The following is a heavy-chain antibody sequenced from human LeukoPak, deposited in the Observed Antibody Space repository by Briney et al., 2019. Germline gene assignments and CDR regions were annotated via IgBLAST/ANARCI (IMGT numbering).Heavy chain of an antibody. CDR2: ISANNGDT. CDR3: ARESHVTREDS. V-gene: IGHV1-18*04. J-gene: IGHJ4*02. CDR1: GYTFTSYY. Sequence: ASVKVSCKASGYTFTSYYMHWVRQAPGQGLEWVGWISANNGDTDHAQKFQARVTMTTDTSTSTAYMELRSLRSDDTAVYYCARESHVTREDSWGQGTLVIVSS. D-gene: IGHD1-26*01.